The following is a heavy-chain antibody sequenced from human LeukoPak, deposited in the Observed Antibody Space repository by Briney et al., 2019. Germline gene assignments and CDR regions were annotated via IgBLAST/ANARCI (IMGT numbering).Heavy chain of an antibody. V-gene: IGHV3-30-3*01. CDR2: ISYDGSNK. D-gene: IGHD3-22*01. Sequence: GGSLRLSCAASGFTFSSYAMHWVRQAPGKGLEWVAVISYDGSNKYYADSVKGRFTISRDNSKNTLYLQMNSLRAEDTAVYYLARAGYSYDSSGYYARDSYFDYGGQGPLVPVSS. CDR1: GFTFSSYA. J-gene: IGHJ4*02. CDR3: ARAGYSYDSSGYYARDSYFDY.